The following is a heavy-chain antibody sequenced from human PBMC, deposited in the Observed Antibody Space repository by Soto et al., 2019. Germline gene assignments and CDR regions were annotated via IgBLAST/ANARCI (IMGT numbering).Heavy chain of an antibody. CDR2: IYYSGST. CDR1: GGSISSSSYY. CDR3: ARHTYSDFIFGVVTLPPSVGY. D-gene: IGHD3-3*01. Sequence: SETLSLTCTVSGGSISSSSYYWGWIRQPPGKGLEWIGSIYYSGSTYYNPSLKSRVTISVDTSKNQFSLKLSSVTAADTAVYYCARHTYSDFIFGVVTLPPSVGYWGQGTLVTVSS. J-gene: IGHJ4*02. V-gene: IGHV4-39*01.